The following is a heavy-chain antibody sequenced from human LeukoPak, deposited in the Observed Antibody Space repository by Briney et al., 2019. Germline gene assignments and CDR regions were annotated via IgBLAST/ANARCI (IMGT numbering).Heavy chain of an antibody. D-gene: IGHD2-2*01. V-gene: IGHV4-61*01. CDR3: ASLVPATIRGGGYFDY. J-gene: IGHJ4*02. CDR2: IYYSGST. CDR1: GGSVSSGSYY. Sequence: SETLSLTCTVSGGSVSSGSYYWSWIRQPPGTGLEWIGYIYYSGSTNYNPSLKSRVTISVDTSKNQFSLKLSSVTAADTAVYYCASLVPATIRGGGYFDYWGQGTLVTVSS.